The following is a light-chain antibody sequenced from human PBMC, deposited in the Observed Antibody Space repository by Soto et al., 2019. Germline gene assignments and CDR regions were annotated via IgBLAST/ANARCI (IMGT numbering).Light chain of an antibody. CDR2: DAS. Sequence: DIQMTQSPSTLSASVGDRVTITCRASQSISSWLAWYQQKPGKAPKLLIYDASSLESGVPSRFSGSGSGTEFTLTISSLQPDDFETYYCQQYNDYYSFGQGTKLEIK. CDR1: QSISSW. V-gene: IGKV1-5*01. CDR3: QQYNDYYS. J-gene: IGKJ2*01.